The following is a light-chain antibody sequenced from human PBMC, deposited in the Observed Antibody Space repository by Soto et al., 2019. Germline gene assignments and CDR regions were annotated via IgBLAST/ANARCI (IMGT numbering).Light chain of an antibody. CDR1: QTISNY. V-gene: IGKV1-5*03. J-gene: IGKJ1*01. CDR2: SVS. CDR3: QQYKSYPWT. Sequence: DIQMTQSPSTLSASIGDRVAITCRASQTISNYLAWYQLKPGKAPKFLIYSVSTLESGVPSRFSGAGSGTEFSLTISSLQPDDFATYYCQQYKSYPWTFGQGTRVEI.